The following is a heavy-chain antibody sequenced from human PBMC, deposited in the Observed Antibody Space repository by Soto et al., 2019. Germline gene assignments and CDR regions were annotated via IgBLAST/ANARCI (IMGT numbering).Heavy chain of an antibody. Sequence: SGPTLVNPTQTLTLTCTFSGFSLSASGMGVSWIRQPPGKALEWLARIDWDDDKFYNTSLRTRLTISKDSSKNQVVLTMTTMDPVDTATYYCARMFHCSGGTCPFDYWGQGALVTVSS. CDR1: GFSLSASGMG. J-gene: IGHJ4*02. D-gene: IGHD2-15*01. V-gene: IGHV2-70*04. CDR3: ARMFHCSGGTCPFDY. CDR2: IDWDDDK.